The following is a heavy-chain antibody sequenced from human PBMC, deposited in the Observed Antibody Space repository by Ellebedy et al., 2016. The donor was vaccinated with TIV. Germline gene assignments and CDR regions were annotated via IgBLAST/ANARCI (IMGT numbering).Heavy chain of an antibody. J-gene: IGHJ4*02. CDR3: ARSASGYYSSFDF. Sequence: AASVKVSCKASGASFIDYYIHWVRQAPGQGLEWMGWINPNNGDTVYSQKFQGRVTMTRDTSITTAYMEVSSLRSDDTAVYFCARSASGYYSSFDFWGQGTLVTVSS. CDR1: GASFIDYY. CDR2: INPNNGDT. D-gene: IGHD3-22*01. V-gene: IGHV1-2*02.